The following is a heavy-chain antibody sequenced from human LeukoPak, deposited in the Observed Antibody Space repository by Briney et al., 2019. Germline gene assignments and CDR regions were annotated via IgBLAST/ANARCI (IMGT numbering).Heavy chain of an antibody. Sequence: TPSETLSLTCTVSGGSISSYYWSWIRQPPGKGLEWIGDIYSSGSTNYDPSLKSRVAISIDTSKNQFSLKLSSVTAADTAVYYCARRFSTGPFDYWGQGILVTVSS. CDR2: IYSSGST. CDR3: ARRFSTGPFDY. V-gene: IGHV4-59*01. J-gene: IGHJ4*02. CDR1: GGSISSYY. D-gene: IGHD2-2*01.